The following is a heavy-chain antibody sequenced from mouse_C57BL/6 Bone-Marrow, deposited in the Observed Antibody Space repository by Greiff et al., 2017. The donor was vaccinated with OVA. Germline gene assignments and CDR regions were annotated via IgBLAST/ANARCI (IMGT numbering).Heavy chain of an antibody. CDR3: TRDGSYYAWFAY. D-gene: IGHD1-1*01. CDR1: GFTFSSYA. Sequence: EVHLVESGEGLVKPGGSLKLSCAASGFTFSSYAMSWVRQTPEKRLEWVAYISSGGGYIYYADTVKGRFTISRDNARNTLYLQMSRLKSEDTAMYYCTRDGSYYAWFAYWGQGTLVTVSA. V-gene: IGHV5-9-1*02. CDR2: ISSGGGYI. J-gene: IGHJ3*01.